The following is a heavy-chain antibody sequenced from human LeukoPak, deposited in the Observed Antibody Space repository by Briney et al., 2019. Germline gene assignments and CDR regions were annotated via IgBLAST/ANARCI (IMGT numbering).Heavy chain of an antibody. J-gene: IGHJ5*02. CDR1: GFTFSSYG. CDR2: IWYDGSNK. CDR3: AKDGVVPAAIHWGNWFDP. Sequence: GGSLRLSCAAPGFTFSSYGMHLVRQAPGKGLEWVAVIWYDGSNKYYADSVKGRFTISRDNSKNTLYLQMNSLRAEDTAVYYCAKDGVVPAAIHWGNWFDPWGQGTLVTVSS. V-gene: IGHV3-33*06. D-gene: IGHD2-2*02.